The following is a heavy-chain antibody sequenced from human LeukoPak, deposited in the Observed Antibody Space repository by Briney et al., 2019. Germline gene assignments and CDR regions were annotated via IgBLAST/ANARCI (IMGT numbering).Heavy chain of an antibody. CDR3: ARGLNRYYYYMDV. CDR1: GGSFSGYY. Sequence: SETLSLTCAVYGGSFSGYYWSWIRRPPGKGLEWIGEINHSGSTNYNPSLKSRVTISVDTSKNQFSLELSSVTAADTAVYYCARGLNRYYYYMDVWGKGTTVTVSS. V-gene: IGHV4-34*01. CDR2: INHSGST. J-gene: IGHJ6*03.